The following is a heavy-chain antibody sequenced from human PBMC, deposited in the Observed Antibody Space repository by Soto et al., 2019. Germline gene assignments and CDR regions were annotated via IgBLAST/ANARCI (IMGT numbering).Heavy chain of an antibody. CDR2: MNPNSGNT. J-gene: IGHJ4*02. Sequence: ASVKVSCKASGYTFTSYDINWVRQATGQGLEWMGWMNPNSGNTGYAQKFQGRVTMTRNTSISTAYMELSSLRSEDTVVYYCARGSRWYYGSGSYRGYYFDYWGQGTLVTVSS. CDR3: ARGSRWYYGSGSYRGYYFDY. D-gene: IGHD3-10*01. CDR1: GYTFTSYD. V-gene: IGHV1-8*01.